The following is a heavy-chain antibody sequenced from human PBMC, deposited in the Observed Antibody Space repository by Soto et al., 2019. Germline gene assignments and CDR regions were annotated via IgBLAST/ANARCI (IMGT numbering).Heavy chain of an antibody. D-gene: IGHD4-4*01. CDR1: GYSITSGYY. V-gene: IGHV4-38-2*02. Sequence: SETLSLTCTVSGYSITSGYYWGWIRQPPGKGLEWIGSIFHSGSTYYNPSLKSRVTISVDTSKNQFSLKLSSVTAADTAVYYCARAPPSHSNYLGYFDHWGRGTLVTVSS. J-gene: IGHJ2*01. CDR2: IFHSGST. CDR3: ARAPPSHSNYLGYFDH.